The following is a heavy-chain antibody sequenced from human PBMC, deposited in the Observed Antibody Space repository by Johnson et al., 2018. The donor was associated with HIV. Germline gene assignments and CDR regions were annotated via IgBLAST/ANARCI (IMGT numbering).Heavy chain of an antibody. CDR1: GFTFSDYY. J-gene: IGHJ3*02. D-gene: IGHD2-15*01. V-gene: IGHV3-23*04. CDR3: ARDLAALNAFDI. CDR2: ISGSGGST. Sequence: AQLVESGGGLVRPGGSLRLSCAASGFTFSDYYMSWIRQAPGKGLEWVSAISGSGGSTYYADSVKGRFTISRDNSKNTLYLQMNSLRAEDTAVYYCARDLAALNAFDIWGQGTLVTVSS.